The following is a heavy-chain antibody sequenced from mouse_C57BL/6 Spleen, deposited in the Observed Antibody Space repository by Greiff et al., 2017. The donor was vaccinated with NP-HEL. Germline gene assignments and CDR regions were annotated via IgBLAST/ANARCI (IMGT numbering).Heavy chain of an antibody. CDR1: GYTFTSYW. Sequence: QVQLQQPGAELVKPGASVKMSCKASGYTFTSYWITWVKQRPGQGLEWIGDIYPGSGSTNYNEKFKSKATLTVDTSSSTAYMQLSSLTSEDSAVYYCARGGEGRDWFAYRGQGTLVTVSA. V-gene: IGHV1-55*01. CDR2: IYPGSGST. D-gene: IGHD3-3*01. J-gene: IGHJ3*01. CDR3: ARGGEGRDWFAY.